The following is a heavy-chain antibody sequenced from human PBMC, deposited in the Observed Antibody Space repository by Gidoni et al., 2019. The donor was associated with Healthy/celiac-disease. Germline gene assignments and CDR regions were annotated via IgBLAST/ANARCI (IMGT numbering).Heavy chain of an antibody. CDR2: INHSGST. CDR1: GGSLSVYY. D-gene: IGHD3-3*01. CDR3: ARATYYDFWSGYYYYYYMDV. V-gene: IGHV4-34*01. Sequence: QVQLQQWGAGLLHPSETLSLTSAVYGGSLSVYYWRWIRQPPGKGLEWIGEINHSGSTNYNPSLKSRVTISVDTSKNQFSLKLSSGTAADTAVDYCARATYYDFWSGYYYYYYMDVWGKGTTVTVSS. J-gene: IGHJ6*03.